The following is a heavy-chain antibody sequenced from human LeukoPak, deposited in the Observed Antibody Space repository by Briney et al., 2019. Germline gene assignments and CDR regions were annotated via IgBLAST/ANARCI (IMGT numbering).Heavy chain of an antibody. CDR1: GYTFTSYG. J-gene: IGHJ4*02. CDR2: MNPNSGNT. Sequence: ASVKVSCKASGYTFTSYGINWVRQATGQGLEWMGWMNPNSGNTGYAQKFQGRVTMTRNASISTAYMELSSLRSEDTAVYYCARGRSGRITMVRGAGDYWGQGTLVTVSS. CDR3: ARGRSGRITMVRGAGDY. V-gene: IGHV1-8*02. D-gene: IGHD3-10*01.